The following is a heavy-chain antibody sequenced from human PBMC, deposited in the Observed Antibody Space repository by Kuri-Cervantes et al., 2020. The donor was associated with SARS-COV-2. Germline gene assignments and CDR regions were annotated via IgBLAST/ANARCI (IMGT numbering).Heavy chain of an antibody. CDR1: GFTFSSYA. D-gene: IGHD4-23*01. J-gene: IGHJ4*02. Sequence: GESLKISCAASGFTFSSYAMGWVRQAPGKGLEWVFSISSRGDSTYYADSVRGRFTISRDNSKNTLYLQMNSLRADDTAVYYCAKNRRTVAAPFDYWGQGTLVTVSS. V-gene: IGHV3-23*01. CDR2: ISSRGDST. CDR3: AKNRRTVAAPFDY.